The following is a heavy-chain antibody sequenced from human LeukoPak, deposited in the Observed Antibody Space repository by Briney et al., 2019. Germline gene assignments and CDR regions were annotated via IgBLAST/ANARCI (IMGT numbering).Heavy chain of an antibody. J-gene: IGHJ4*02. Sequence: SETLSLTCTVSGGSISSSSYYWGWIRQPPGKGLEWIGSIYYSGSTYYNPSLKSRVTISVDTSKNQFSLKLSSVTAADTAVYYCAREEKGVAGKSGLWGQGTLVTVSS. CDR1: GGSISSSSYY. CDR3: AREEKGVAGKSGL. D-gene: IGHD6-19*01. CDR2: IYYSGST. V-gene: IGHV4-39*07.